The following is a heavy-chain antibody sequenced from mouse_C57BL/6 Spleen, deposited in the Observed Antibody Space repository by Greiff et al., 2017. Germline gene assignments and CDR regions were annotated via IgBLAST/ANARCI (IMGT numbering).Heavy chain of an antibody. CDR3: ARMGSDY. CDR2: INPNNGGT. V-gene: IGHV1-26*01. CDR1: GYTFTDYY. J-gene: IGHJ2*01. D-gene: IGHD1-1*01. Sequence: VQLQQSGPELVKPGASVKISCKASGYTFTDYYMNWVKQSHGESLEWIGDINPNNGGTSYNQKFKGKATLTVDKSSSTAYMELRSLTSEDSAVYYCARMGSDYWGQGTTLTVSS.